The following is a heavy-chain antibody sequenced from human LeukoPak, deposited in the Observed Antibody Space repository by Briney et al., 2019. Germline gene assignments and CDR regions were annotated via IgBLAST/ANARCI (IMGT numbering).Heavy chain of an antibody. J-gene: IGHJ6*02. CDR3: ARLPGDYYYYGMDV. CDR1: GYTFTSYD. CDR2: MNPNSGNT. V-gene: IGHV1-8*02. Sequence: ASVKVSCKASGYTFTSYDINWVRQATGQGLEWMGWMNPNSGNTGYAQKFQGRVTMTRNTSISTAYMELSSLRSEDTAVYYCARLPGDYYYYGMDVWGQGTTVTVSS.